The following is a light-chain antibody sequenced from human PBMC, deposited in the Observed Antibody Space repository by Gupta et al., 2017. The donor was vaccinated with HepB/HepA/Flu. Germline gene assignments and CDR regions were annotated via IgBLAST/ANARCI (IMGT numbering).Light chain of an antibody. CDR1: ESINNY. V-gene: IGKV1-39*01. Sequence: DIQLTQSPSSLSASVGDRVTITCRASESINNYLNWYQQKSGKAPKLLIYAASRVKSGVPSRFSGSGTGTDFTLTIGSRQPEDFANYFCQHKDSAPWVFGQGTKVEIK. CDR2: AAS. CDR3: QHKDSAPWV. J-gene: IGKJ1*01.